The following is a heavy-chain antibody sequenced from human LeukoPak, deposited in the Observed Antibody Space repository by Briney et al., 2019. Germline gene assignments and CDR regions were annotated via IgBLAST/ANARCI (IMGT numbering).Heavy chain of an antibody. CDR3: ARDRTAMVLGYYYYYGMDV. D-gene: IGHD5-18*01. V-gene: IGHV1-18*01. CDR2: ISAYNGNT. Sequence: ASVKVSCKASGYTFTSYGISWVRQAPGQGLEWMGWISAYNGNTNYAQKLQGRVTMTTDTSTSTAYMELRSLRSDDTAVYYCARDRTAMVLGYYYYYGMDVWGQGTTVTVSS. CDR1: GYTFTSYG. J-gene: IGHJ6*02.